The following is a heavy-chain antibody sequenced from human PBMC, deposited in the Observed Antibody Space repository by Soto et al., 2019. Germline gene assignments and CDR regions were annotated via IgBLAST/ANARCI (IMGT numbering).Heavy chain of an antibody. CDR1: GGTFSSYA. J-gene: IGHJ5*02. Sequence: SVKVSCKASGGTFSSYAISWVRQAPGQGLEWMGGIIPIFGTANYAQKFQGRVTITADKSTSTAYMELSSLRSEDTAVYYCARDNPAYDFWSGYLRWFDPWGQGTLVTVS. CDR3: ARDNPAYDFWSGYLRWFDP. D-gene: IGHD3-3*01. CDR2: IIPIFGTA. V-gene: IGHV1-69*06.